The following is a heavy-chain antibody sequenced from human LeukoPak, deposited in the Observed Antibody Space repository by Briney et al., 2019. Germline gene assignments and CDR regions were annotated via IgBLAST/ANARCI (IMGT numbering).Heavy chain of an antibody. D-gene: IGHD5-24*01. CDR1: GSMFSGNW. J-gene: IGHJ4*02. V-gene: IGHV3-7*03. Sequence: GGSLRLSCAASGSMFSGNWMSWVRLAPGKGLEWVANIKEDGTETYYVDSVKGRFTISRDNAKNSLYLQMNSLRVEDTAVYYCAKEGRSLQTYWGQGTLVTVSS. CDR2: IKEDGTET. CDR3: AKEGRSLQTY.